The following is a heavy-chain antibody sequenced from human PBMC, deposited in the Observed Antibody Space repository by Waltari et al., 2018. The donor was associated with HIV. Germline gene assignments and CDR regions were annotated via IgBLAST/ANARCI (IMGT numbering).Heavy chain of an antibody. CDR2: MYYSGTT. J-gene: IGHJ3*02. CDR1: GASISSSSYY. CDR3: ARHRGESVSDAFDM. Sequence: QLQLQESGPGLVKPSETLSLTCTVSGASISSSSYYWGWIRQPPGKGLEWIGSMYYSGTTSYNPSLKSRVSISVATSKNQFSLKLSSVTAADTAVYYCARHRGESVSDAFDMWGQGTMVTVSS. D-gene: IGHD2-8*01. V-gene: IGHV4-39*01.